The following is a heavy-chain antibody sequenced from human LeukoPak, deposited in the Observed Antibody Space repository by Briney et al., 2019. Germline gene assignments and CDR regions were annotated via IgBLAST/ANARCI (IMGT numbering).Heavy chain of an antibody. Sequence: GGSLRLSCAASGFPFSDYCMSWVRQAPGKGLEWVAIIDQGGGDKYYLASVRGRFTISRDNARNSLDLQMDSLRVEDTAIYYCVRDKRVGASLFAYCGQGNLVTVSS. CDR1: GFPFSDYC. J-gene: IGHJ4*02. CDR3: VRDKRVGASLFAY. D-gene: IGHD1-26*01. V-gene: IGHV3-7*01. CDR2: IDQGGGDK.